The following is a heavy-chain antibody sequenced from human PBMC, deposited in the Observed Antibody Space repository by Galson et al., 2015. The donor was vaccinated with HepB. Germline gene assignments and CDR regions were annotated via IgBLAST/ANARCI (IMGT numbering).Heavy chain of an antibody. V-gene: IGHV3-21*01. CDR3: ARDLWYGGIAVAGSSLGH. CDR2: ISSSSSYI. Sequence: SLRLSCAASGFTFSSYSMNWVRQAPGKGLEWVLSISSSSSYIYYADSVKGRFTISRDSAKNTLYLQMNSLRAEDTAVYYCARDLWYGGIAVAGSSLGHWGQGTLVTVSS. J-gene: IGHJ1*01. D-gene: IGHD6-19*01. CDR1: GFTFSSYS.